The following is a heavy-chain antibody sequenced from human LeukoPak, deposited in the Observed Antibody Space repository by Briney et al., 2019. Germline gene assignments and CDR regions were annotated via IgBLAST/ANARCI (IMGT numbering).Heavy chain of an antibody. D-gene: IGHD3-16*01. V-gene: IGHV3-48*03. CDR1: RFTFSSYE. Sequence: GGSLRLSCAASRFTFSSYEMNWVRQAPGKGLEWVSYISSSGSTIYYADSVKGRFTISRENAKNSLCLQMNSVRADDTAVYYCARVGDVNDMDVWGQGTTVTVSS. J-gene: IGHJ6*02. CDR2: ISSSGSTI. CDR3: ARVGDVNDMDV.